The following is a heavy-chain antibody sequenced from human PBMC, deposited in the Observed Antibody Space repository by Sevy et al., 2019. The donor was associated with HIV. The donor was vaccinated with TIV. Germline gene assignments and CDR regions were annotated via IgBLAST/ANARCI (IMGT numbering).Heavy chain of an antibody. CDR3: VRDPQFGFDY. V-gene: IGHV3-48*02. CDR2: IRSDSSVM. D-gene: IGHD3-16*01. J-gene: IGHJ4*02. Sequence: GGSLRLSCVASGFRFSDEPMNWVRQAPGKGLEWISNIRSDSSVMSYADTVRGRFTVSRDNARNSLSLQLNSLRDEDTALYYCVRDPQFGFDYWGQGTLVTVSS. CDR1: GFRFSDEP.